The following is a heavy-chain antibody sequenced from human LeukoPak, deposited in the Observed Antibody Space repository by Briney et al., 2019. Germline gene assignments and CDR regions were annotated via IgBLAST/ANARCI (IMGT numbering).Heavy chain of an antibody. Sequence: GGSLRLSCAVSGFTFSTYAMHWVRQAPGKGLEWVAVISYDGNNKCYADSVRGRFSISRDNSKHTLYLQMNSLRAEDTAVYYCARDRTSSGWFFDHWGQGTLVTVSS. D-gene: IGHD6-19*01. J-gene: IGHJ4*02. CDR1: GFTFSTYA. CDR3: ARDRTSSGWFFDH. CDR2: ISYDGNNK. V-gene: IGHV3-30-3*01.